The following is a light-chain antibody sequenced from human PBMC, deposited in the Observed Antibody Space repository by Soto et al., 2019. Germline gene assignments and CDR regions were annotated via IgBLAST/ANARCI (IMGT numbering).Light chain of an antibody. CDR3: SSYTSSSTLVV. Sequence: QSALTQPASVSGSPGQSITISCTGTSSDVGGYNYVSWHQQHPGKAPKLMIYEVSNRPSGVSNRFSGSKSGNTASLPISGLQAEDEADYYCSSYTSSSTLVVFGTGTKLTVL. V-gene: IGLV2-14*01. CDR2: EVS. CDR1: SSDVGGYNY. J-gene: IGLJ1*01.